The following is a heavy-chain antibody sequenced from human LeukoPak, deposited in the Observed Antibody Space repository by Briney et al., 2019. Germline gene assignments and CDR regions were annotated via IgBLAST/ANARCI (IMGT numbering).Heavy chain of an antibody. CDR2: VTGSSGGT. CDR3: AKSGHSTSSWFDP. D-gene: IGHD6-6*01. Sequence: GGSLRLSCAASGFTFSSYSMNWVRQAPGKGLEWVSAVTGSSGGTYYADSVKGRFTISRDDSKSTLYLQMNSLRVEDTAVYYCAKSGHSTSSWFDPWGQGTLVIVSS. CDR1: GFTFSSYS. V-gene: IGHV3-23*01. J-gene: IGHJ5*02.